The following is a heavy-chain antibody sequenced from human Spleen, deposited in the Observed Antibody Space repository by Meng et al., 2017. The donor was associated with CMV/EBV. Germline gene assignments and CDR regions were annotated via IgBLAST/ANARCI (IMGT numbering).Heavy chain of an antibody. D-gene: IGHD3-10*01. CDR3: ARDQVRFFDF. J-gene: IGHJ4*02. V-gene: IGHV3-74*01. CDR1: EFAFSHYW. CDR2: VNTDGSST. Sequence: LSCAGSEFAFSHYWMHWVRQVPGKGLVWVSRVNTDGSSTSYADSVRGRFTISRDNAKNTLYLQMNSLRAEDTAIYYCARDQVRFFDFWGQGTLVTVSS.